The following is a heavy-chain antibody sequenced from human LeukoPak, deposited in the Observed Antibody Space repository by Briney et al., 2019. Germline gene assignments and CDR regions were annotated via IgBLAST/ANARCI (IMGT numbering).Heavy chain of an antibody. J-gene: IGHJ4*02. D-gene: IGHD2-21*02. CDR2: ISSSGSTI. CDR1: GFTFSSYE. Sequence: PGGSLRLSCAASGFTFSSYEMNWVRQAPGKGLEWVSYISSSGSTIYYADSVKGRFTISRDNAKYSLYLQMNSLRAEDTAVYYCARPAYCGGNCYYFPDYWGQGTLVTVSS. V-gene: IGHV3-48*03. CDR3: ARPAYCGGNCYYFPDY.